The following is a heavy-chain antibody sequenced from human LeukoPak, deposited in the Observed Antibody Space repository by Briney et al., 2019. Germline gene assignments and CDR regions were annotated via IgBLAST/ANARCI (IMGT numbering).Heavy chain of an antibody. J-gene: IGHJ4*02. Sequence: SETLSLTCTVSGGSISSSSYYWGWIRQPPGKGLEWIGSIYYSGSTYYNPSLKSRVTISVDTSKNQFSLKLSSVTAADTGVYYCARDDTATVNWGQGTLVTVSS. V-gene: IGHV4-39*02. CDR1: GGSISSSSYY. D-gene: IGHD5-18*01. CDR3: ARDDTATVN. CDR2: IYYSGST.